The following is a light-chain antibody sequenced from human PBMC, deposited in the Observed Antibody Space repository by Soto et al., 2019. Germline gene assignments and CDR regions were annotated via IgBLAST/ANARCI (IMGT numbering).Light chain of an antibody. CDR3: AAWDGSLSGRV. CDR1: SSNIGSNY. CDR2: SND. Sequence: QLVLTQPPSASGTPGQRVTISCSGSSSNIGSNYVYWYQQLPGTAPKILIYSNDQRPSGVPDRFSGCKSGTSASLAISGLRAEDEADYYCAAWDGSLSGRVFGGGTKVTVL. J-gene: IGLJ2*01. V-gene: IGLV1-47*02.